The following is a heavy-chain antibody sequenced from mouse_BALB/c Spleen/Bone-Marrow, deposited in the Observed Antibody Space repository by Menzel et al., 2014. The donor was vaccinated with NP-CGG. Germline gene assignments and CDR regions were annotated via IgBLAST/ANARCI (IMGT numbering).Heavy chain of an antibody. CDR3: ARDGDYDWFAY. Sequence: EVQLQQSGPELVEPGASVKMSCKASGYTFTSYVMHWVKQKPGQGLEWIGHINPYNDGTKYNEKFKGKATLTSDKSSSTAYMELSSLTSEDSAVYYCARDGDYDWFAYWGQGTLVTVSA. CDR1: GYTFTSYV. CDR2: INPYNDGT. V-gene: IGHV1-14*01. J-gene: IGHJ3*01. D-gene: IGHD2-4*01.